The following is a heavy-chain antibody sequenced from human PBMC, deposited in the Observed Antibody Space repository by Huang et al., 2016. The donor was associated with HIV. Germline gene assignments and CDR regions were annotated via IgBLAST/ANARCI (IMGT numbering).Heavy chain of an antibody. V-gene: IGHV4-34*01. CDR3: ARGRGDARGFLGLDF. J-gene: IGHJ4*02. Sequence: QVQLHPWGAGLLKPSETLSLTCAVYGGSFSGPNWTWIRQTPGKGLEWIGEINHSGRTNYSPSLKSRVTISLDTSKNQFSLRLRSVTAADTAVYYCARGRGDARGFLGLDFWGQGTLVTVSS. D-gene: IGHD3-16*01. CDR1: GGSFSGPN. CDR2: INHSGRT.